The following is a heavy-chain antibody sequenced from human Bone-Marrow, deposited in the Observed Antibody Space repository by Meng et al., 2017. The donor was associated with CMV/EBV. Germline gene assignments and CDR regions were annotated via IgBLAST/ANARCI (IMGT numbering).Heavy chain of an antibody. CDR3: AERGGGY. Sequence: VLLQPWGPRIFQPSATLSLTCRGSTVSVSMPYWSGIRQAPGKGLECSASIHYTGRADYSPSLKSRVTVSVDTSDSQLSLKLSSVTTADTAMYYCAERGGGYWGQGILVTVSS. J-gene: IGHJ4*02. V-gene: IGHV4-59*02. D-gene: IGHD1-1*01. CDR1: TVSVSMPY. CDR2: IHYTGRA.